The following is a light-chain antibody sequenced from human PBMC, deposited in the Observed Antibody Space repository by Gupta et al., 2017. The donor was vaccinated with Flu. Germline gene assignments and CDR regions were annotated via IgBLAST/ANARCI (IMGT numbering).Light chain of an antibody. V-gene: IGLV3-21*02. CDR1: ITGSYS. J-gene: IGLJ3*02. CDR2: SDS. CDR3: QVCYGSSHPWV. Sequence: ACSTRHGTITGSYSANWYQQKPGQAPGLMVYSDSDRHSWNPDRFSGSNHGSTAALTMNGVEAGDEADYYCQVCYGSSHPWVFGGGTKLTVL.